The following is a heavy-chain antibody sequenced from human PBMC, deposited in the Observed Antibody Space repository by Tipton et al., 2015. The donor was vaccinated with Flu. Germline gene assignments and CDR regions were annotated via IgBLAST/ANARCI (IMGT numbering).Heavy chain of an antibody. CDR2: IYYSGST. D-gene: IGHD2-2*01. J-gene: IGHJ4*02. CDR1: GGSISSYY. V-gene: IGHV4-59*01. CDR3: ARGDCSSTSCLDY. Sequence: TLSLTCTVSGGSISSYYWSWIRQPPGKGLEWIGYIYYSGSTNYNPPLKSRVTISVDTSKNQFSLKLSSVTAADTAVYYCARGDCSSTSCLDYWGQGTLVTVSS.